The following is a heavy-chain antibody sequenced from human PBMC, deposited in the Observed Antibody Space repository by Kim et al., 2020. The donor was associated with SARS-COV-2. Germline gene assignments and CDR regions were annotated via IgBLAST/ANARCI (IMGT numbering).Heavy chain of an antibody. Sequence: EYAASMKGRFTISRDDSKSIAYLQMNSLKTEDTAVYYCTRDLEGYDYGDYWGQGTLVTVSS. V-gene: IGHV3-49*02. CDR3: TRDLEGYDYGDY. J-gene: IGHJ4*02. D-gene: IGHD3-16*01.